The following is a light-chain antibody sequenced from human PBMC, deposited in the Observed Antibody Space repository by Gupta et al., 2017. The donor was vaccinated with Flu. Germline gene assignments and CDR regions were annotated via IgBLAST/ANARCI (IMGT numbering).Light chain of an antibody. J-gene: IGKJ5*01. CDR3: HQRTNWPRNT. Sequence: EIVLTQSPATLSLSPGERATLSCRASQSVSSYLAWYQQKPGQAPRLLIYDASNRATGIPARFSGSGSGTDFTLTITSLEPEDFAVYYCHQRTNWPRNTSGQGTRLEIK. V-gene: IGKV3-11*01. CDR2: DAS. CDR1: QSVSSY.